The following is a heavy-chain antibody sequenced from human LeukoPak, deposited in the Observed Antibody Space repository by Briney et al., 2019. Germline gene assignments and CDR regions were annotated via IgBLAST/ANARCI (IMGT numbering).Heavy chain of an antibody. V-gene: IGHV7-4-1*01. Sequence: GASVKVSCKASGYTFRSYAMNWVRQAPGQGLEWMGWINTNTGYPTYVPGFTGRFVFSLDTSVSTAYLQIGSLKPEDTAVYYCASLLFSDGSAYWGQGTLVTVSS. CDR3: ASLLFSDGSAY. CDR2: INTNTGYP. D-gene: IGHD3-10*01. J-gene: IGHJ4*02. CDR1: GYTFRSYA.